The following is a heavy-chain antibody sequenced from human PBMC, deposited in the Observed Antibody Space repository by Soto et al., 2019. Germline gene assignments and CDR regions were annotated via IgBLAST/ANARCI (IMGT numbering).Heavy chain of an antibody. V-gene: IGHV3-30-3*01. CDR2: ISYDGSNK. CDR1: GFTFSSYA. J-gene: IGHJ6*04. Sequence: QVQLVESGGGVVQPGRSLRLSCAASGFTFSSYAMHWVRQAPGKGLEWVAVISYDGSNKYYADSVKGRFTISRDNSKNTLYLQMNSLRDEATAVYYCARDSVRMATSYSYYDGMDVWGKGNTVTFA. D-gene: IGHD5-12*01. CDR3: ARDSVRMATSYSYYDGMDV.